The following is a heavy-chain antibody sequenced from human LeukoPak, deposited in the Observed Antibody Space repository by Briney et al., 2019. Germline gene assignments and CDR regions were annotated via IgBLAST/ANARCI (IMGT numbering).Heavy chain of an antibody. J-gene: IGHJ5*02. CDR2: IIPIFGTA. CDR1: GGTFSSYA. Sequence: GASVKVSCKASGGTFSSYAISWVRQAPGQGLEWMGGIIPIFGTANYAQKFQGRVTITTDESTSTAYMELSSLRSEDTAVYYCGRDYCSGGSCYGGFGRNWFDPWGQGTLVTVSS. D-gene: IGHD2-15*01. CDR3: GRDYCSGGSCYGGFGRNWFDP. V-gene: IGHV1-69*05.